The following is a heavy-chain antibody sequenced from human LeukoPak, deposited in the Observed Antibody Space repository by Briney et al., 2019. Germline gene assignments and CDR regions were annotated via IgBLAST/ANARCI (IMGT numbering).Heavy chain of an antibody. V-gene: IGHV3-23*01. CDR2: IRIGGGGT. CDR1: GFDLSTYA. D-gene: IGHD6-13*01. J-gene: IGHJ5*02. Sequence: GGSLRLSCAASGFDLSTYAMSSVPDAPAGGLRRVSSIRIGGGGTYYADSVKGRFTISRDNSENTLHLQMNNLRVEDTARYFCARCMVLSQGWCNWFDPWGQGTLVTVSS. CDR3: ARCMVLSQGWCNWFDP.